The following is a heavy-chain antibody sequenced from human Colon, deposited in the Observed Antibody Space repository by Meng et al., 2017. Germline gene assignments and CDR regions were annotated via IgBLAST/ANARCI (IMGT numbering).Heavy chain of an antibody. CDR2: IYHSGST. V-gene: IGHV4-4*02. CDR3: ARVIYASGNMAHLDC. CDR1: GDSMRSSNW. D-gene: IGHD3-10*01. Sequence: QVQRRGSGTGRVKPSGTLSLTCAVSGDSMRSSNWGGWVRQPPGRGLEGIGEIYHSGSTNYNPSLKNRLSLTVDKSKNQFSLTLHSVTAADTAVYYCARVIYASGNMAHLDCWGQGTLVTVS. J-gene: IGHJ4*02.